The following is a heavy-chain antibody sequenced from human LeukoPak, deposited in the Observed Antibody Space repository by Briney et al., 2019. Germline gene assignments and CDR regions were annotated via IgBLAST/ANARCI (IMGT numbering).Heavy chain of an antibody. D-gene: IGHD6-19*01. Sequence: ASVKVSCKASGYTFTSYGISWVRQAPGQGLEWMGCIIAYNGNTNYAQKLQGRVTMTTDTSTSTAYMELRSLGSDATAVYYCARDPPDSSGWAYFQHWGQGTLVTVSS. CDR2: IIAYNGNT. J-gene: IGHJ1*01. V-gene: IGHV1-18*01. CDR1: GYTFTSYG. CDR3: ARDPPDSSGWAYFQH.